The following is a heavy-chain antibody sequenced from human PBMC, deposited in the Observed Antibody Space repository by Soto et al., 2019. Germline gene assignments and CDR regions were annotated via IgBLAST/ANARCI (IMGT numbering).Heavy chain of an antibody. J-gene: IGHJ6*02. V-gene: IGHV3-48*02. D-gene: IGHD3-10*01. CDR2: ISRSSTGI. Sequence: EVQLVESGGGLVQPGGSLRLSCAASGFTFRLYSMSWVRQAPGKGLEWVSYISRSSTGIHYADSVKGRFTISRDDATNAMHLQMNSLRDGDTAVYYCARAVTWGLDVWCQGTTVSISS. CDR3: ARAVTWGLDV. CDR1: GFTFRLYS.